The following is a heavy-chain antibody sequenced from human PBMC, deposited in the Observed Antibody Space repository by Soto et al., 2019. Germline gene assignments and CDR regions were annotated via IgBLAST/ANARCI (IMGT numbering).Heavy chain of an antibody. D-gene: IGHD6-19*01. CDR2: ISYDGSNK. CDR3: ARDEGKQWLVLDAFDI. J-gene: IGHJ3*02. V-gene: IGHV3-30-3*01. Sequence: GGSLRLSCAASGFTFSSYAMHWVRQAPGKGLEWVAVISYDGSNKYYADSVKGRFTISRDNSKNTLYLQMNSLRAEDTAVYYCARDEGKQWLVLDAFDIWGQGTMVTVSS. CDR1: GFTFSSYA.